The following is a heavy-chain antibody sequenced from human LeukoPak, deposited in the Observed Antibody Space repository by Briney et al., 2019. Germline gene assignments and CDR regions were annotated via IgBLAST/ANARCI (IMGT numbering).Heavy chain of an antibody. D-gene: IGHD2-21*01. CDR1: GFTFDDYA. J-gene: IGHJ6*02. CDR3: AKDTGDEFSVGLDV. CDR2: ISWNSGSI. Sequence: GRSLRLSCAASGFTFDDYAMHWVRQAPGKGLEWVSGISWNSGSICYADSVKGRFTISRDNAKNSLYLQMNSLRAEDTALYYCAKDTGDEFSVGLDVWGQGTTVTVSS. V-gene: IGHV3-9*01.